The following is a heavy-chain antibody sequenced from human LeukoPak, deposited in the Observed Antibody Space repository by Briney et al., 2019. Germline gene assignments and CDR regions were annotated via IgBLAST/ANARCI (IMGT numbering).Heavy chain of an antibody. CDR2: IHYSGTT. V-gene: IGHV4-39*01. CDR1: GVSISSSNNF. Sequence: SETLSLTCTVSGVSISSSNNFWGWIRQPPGKGLEWIGSIHYSGTTYYIPSLKSRVTISVDTSKNQFSLKLSSVTAADTAVYYCVRHEEEDGYNAKTFDSWGQGTLVTVSS. CDR3: VRHEEEDGYNAKTFDS. J-gene: IGHJ4*02. D-gene: IGHD5-24*01.